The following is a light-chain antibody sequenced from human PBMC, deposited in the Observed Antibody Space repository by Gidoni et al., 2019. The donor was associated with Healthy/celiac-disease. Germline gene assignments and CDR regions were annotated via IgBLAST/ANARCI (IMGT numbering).Light chain of an antibody. J-gene: IGKJ4*01. V-gene: IGKV1-8*01. Sequence: AIRRTHSPSSFSASTGDRVTITCRASQGISSYLPWYQQKPGKAPKLLIYAASTLQSVVPSRLSGSGSWTDFTLTISCLQSEDFATYYCQQYYSYPLTFGGGTKVEI. CDR3: QQYYSYPLT. CDR2: AAS. CDR1: QGISSY.